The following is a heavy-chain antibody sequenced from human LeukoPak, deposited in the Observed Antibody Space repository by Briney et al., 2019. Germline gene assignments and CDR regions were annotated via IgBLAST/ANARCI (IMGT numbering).Heavy chain of an antibody. CDR1: GYTFTSYA. Sequence: ASVKVSCKASGYTFTSYAMHWVRQAPGQRLEWMGWINAGNGNTKYSQKFQGRVTITRDTSASTAYVELSSLRSEDTAVYYCAGDGYYYDGSGLDFDYWGQGTLVTVSS. V-gene: IGHV1-3*01. CDR3: AGDGYYYDGSGLDFDY. J-gene: IGHJ4*02. D-gene: IGHD3-22*01. CDR2: INAGNGNT.